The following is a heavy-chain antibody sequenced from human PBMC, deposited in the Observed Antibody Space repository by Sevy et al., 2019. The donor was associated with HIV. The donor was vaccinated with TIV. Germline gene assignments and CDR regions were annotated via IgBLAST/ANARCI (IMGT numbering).Heavy chain of an antibody. Sequence: ASVKVSCKISGYTFTTYHITWVRQAPGQGPECMGRISPHNGDTNYAPKFQGRVTMITDKSTSTAYMELRSLRSDDTAVYYCARAHCSDGRCYSLAYWGQGTLVTVSS. CDR3: ARAHCSDGRCYSLAY. V-gene: IGHV1-18*01. D-gene: IGHD2-15*01. J-gene: IGHJ4*02. CDR2: ISPHNGDT. CDR1: GYTFTTYH.